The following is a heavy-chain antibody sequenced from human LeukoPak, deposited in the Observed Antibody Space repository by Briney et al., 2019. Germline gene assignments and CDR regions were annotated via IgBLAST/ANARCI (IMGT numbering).Heavy chain of an antibody. CDR1: GFRFSRYG. CDR2: MGYDGSNE. J-gene: IGHJ4*02. Sequence: GGSLRLSCAASGFRFSRYGMHWVRQAPGKGLEWVAVMGYDGSNEYNEDSVKGRFTISRDNSKNTLYLQMDSLRVEDTAVYYCARDHLTNVAAAGSFDSWGQGTLVTVSS. V-gene: IGHV3-33*01. CDR3: ARDHLTNVAAAGSFDS. D-gene: IGHD6-13*01.